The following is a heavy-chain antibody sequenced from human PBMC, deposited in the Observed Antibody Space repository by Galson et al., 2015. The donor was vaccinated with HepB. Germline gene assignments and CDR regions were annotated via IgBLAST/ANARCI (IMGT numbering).Heavy chain of an antibody. D-gene: IGHD3-22*01. CDR2: IIPISGTS. J-gene: IGHJ6*02. Sequence: SVKVSCKASGGTFSDFTISWMRQAPGQGLEWMGGIIPISGTSNYAQKFQGRVTISADESTSTAYMALSRLRSEDTAVYYCAREKGPYYLDSSGYYPKLHYYYGMDVWGQGTTVTVSS. CDR1: GGTFSDFT. V-gene: IGHV1-69*13. CDR3: AREKGPYYLDSSGYYPKLHYYYGMDV.